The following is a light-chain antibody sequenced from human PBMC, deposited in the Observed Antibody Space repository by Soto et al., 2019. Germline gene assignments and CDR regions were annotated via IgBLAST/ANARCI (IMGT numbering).Light chain of an antibody. J-gene: IGKJ1*01. CDR3: QQYHIWPSWT. Sequence: EIVMTPSPATLSVSPVERSTLSCMASQSIRSNLAWYQQKPGQAPRLLISGASTRAFGIPVRFSGSGSGTDFTLTISSLQSEDFAVYFCQQYHIWPSWTFGQGNKVDIK. CDR1: QSIRSN. V-gene: IGKV3-15*01. CDR2: GAS.